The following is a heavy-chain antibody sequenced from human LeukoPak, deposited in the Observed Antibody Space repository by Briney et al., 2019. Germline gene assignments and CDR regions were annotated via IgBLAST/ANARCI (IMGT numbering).Heavy chain of an antibody. Sequence: SETLSLTCPVSGGFISTYYWSWIRQPPGKGLEWIGFISYSGSTYHNPSLKSRVTMSVDTSKNQFSLNLRSVTAADTAVYYCARDRYSYGFWGQGILVTVSS. CDR2: ISYSGST. J-gene: IGHJ4*02. D-gene: IGHD5-18*01. CDR1: GGFISTYY. CDR3: ARDRYSYGF. V-gene: IGHV4-59*01.